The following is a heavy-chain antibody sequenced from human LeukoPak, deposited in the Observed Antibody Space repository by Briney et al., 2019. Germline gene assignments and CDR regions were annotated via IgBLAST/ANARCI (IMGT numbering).Heavy chain of an antibody. D-gene: IGHD3-16*01. CDR3: ARGAAVMITFGGVIQTDFDY. J-gene: IGHJ4*02. CDR2: ISAYNDNT. CDR1: VYTFTSYG. Sequence: ASVKVSCKASVYTFTSYGISWVRQAPGQGLEWMGWISAYNDNTNYAQKLQSRVTMTTDTSTTTAYMELRSLRSDDTAVYYCARGAAVMITFGGVIQTDFDYWGQGTLVTVSS. V-gene: IGHV1-18*01.